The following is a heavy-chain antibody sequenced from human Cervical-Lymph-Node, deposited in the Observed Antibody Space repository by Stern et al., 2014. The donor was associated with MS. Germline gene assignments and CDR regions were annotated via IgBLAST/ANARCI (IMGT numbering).Heavy chain of an antibody. V-gene: IGHV2-5*02. CDR2: IYWDADE. D-gene: IGHD4-17*01. CDR1: GFSLNTSGEG. J-gene: IGHJ6*02. CDR3: AHTTVTFDEAYGLDV. Sequence: EFGPTLVKPTQTLTLTCTFSGFSLNTSGEGVGWIRQPPGKALEWLAVIYWDADERYSPSLNSRLTITKDTSKNQVVLTMANMDPVDTGTYYCAHTTVTFDEAYGLDVWGQGTTVTVSS.